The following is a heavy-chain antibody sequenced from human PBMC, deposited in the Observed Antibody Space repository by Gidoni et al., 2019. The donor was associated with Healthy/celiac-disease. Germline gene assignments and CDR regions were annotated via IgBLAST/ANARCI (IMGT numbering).Heavy chain of an antibody. CDR1: GFTFSSYG. V-gene: IGHV3-30*18. D-gene: IGHD6-13*01. CDR3: AKAHSSRWYYFDY. Sequence: QVQLVESGRGVVQPGRSLRLSCAASGFTFSSYGMHWVRQAPGKGLGWVAVISYDGSNKYYADAVKGRFTISRDNSKNTLYLQMNSLRTEDTAVYYCAKAHSSRWYYFDYWGQGTLVTVSS. J-gene: IGHJ4*02. CDR2: ISYDGSNK.